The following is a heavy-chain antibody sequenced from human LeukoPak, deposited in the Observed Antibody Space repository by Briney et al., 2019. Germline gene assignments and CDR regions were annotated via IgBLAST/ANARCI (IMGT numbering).Heavy chain of an antibody. V-gene: IGHV4-59*01. CDR3: ASFDAYYFDY. Sequence: KPSETLSLTCTVSGGSISSYYWSWIRQPPGKGLEWIGYIYYSGSTNYNPSLKSRVTISVDTSKNQFSLKLSSVTAADTAVYYCASFDAYYFDYWGQGTLVTVSS. CDR1: GGSISSYY. J-gene: IGHJ4*02. CDR2: IYYSGST.